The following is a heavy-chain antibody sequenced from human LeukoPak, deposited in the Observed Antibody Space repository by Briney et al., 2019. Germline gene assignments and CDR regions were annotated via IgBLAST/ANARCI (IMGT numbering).Heavy chain of an antibody. Sequence: GGSLRLSCAASGFTFSNYGISWVRQAPGKGLEWVSAISASGGTTYYADSVKGHFTISRDNSKNTLYLQMNSLSAEDTAVYYCANQHMDYFDYWGQGTLVTVSS. CDR2: ISASGGTT. CDR1: GFTFSNYG. CDR3: ANQHMDYFDY. D-gene: IGHD2-21*01. V-gene: IGHV3-23*01. J-gene: IGHJ4*02.